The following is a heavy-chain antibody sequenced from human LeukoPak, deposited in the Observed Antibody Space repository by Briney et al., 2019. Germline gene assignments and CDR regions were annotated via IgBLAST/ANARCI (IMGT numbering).Heavy chain of an antibody. CDR3: ARGGWYPESFQH. D-gene: IGHD6-19*01. Sequence: SETLSLTCTVSGVSISSYYWNWTRQPPGKGLEWIGYIYYSGSTNYNPSLMSRVTISVDTSKNQFSLKLSSVTAADTAVYYCARGGWYPESFQHWGQSALVSASS. J-gene: IGHJ1*01. CDR1: GVSISSYY. V-gene: IGHV4-59*01. CDR2: IYYSGST.